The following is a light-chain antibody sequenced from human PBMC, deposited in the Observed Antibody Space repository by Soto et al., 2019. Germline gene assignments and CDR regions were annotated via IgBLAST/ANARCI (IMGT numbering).Light chain of an antibody. CDR1: SSNIGSNT. J-gene: IGLJ1*01. V-gene: IGLV1-44*01. CDR3: AAWDDSLNGYV. CDR2: SNN. Sequence: QSVLTQPPSASVTPGQRVTISCSGSSSNIGSNTVNWYQQLPGTAPKLLIYSNNQRPSGVPDRFSGSKSGTSASLAISGLQSEDEADYYCAAWDDSLNGYVFGTGTKAPS.